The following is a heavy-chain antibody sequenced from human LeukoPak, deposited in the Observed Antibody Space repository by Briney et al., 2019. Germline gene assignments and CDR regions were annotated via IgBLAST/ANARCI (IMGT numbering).Heavy chain of an antibody. V-gene: IGHV4-61*02. D-gene: IGHD3-3*01. CDR2: IYTSGST. CDR3: ARVRFLEWLTDY. CDR1: GGSISSGSYY. Sequence: PSQTLSLTCTVSGGSISSGSYYWSWIRQPAGKGLEWIGRIYTSGSTNYNPSPKSRVTISVDTSKNQFSLKLSSVTAADTAVYYCARVRFLEWLTDYWGQGTLVTVSS. J-gene: IGHJ4*02.